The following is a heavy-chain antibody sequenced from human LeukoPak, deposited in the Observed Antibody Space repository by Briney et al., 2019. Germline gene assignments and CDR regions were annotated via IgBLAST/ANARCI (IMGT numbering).Heavy chain of an antibody. CDR3: ASRGITMVRGSYYYYGMDV. J-gene: IGHJ6*02. D-gene: IGHD3-10*01. Sequence: GESLRISCKGSGYSFTSYWISWVRQMPGKGLEWMGRIDPSDSYTNYSPSFQGHVTISADKSISTAYLQWSSLKASDTAMYYCASRGITMVRGSYYYYGMDVWGQGTTATVSS. CDR1: GYSFTSYW. CDR2: IDPSDSYT. V-gene: IGHV5-10-1*01.